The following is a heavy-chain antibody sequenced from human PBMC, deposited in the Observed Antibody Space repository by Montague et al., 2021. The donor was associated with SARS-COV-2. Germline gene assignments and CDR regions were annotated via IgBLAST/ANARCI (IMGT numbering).Heavy chain of an antibody. D-gene: IGHD3-16*01. CDR1: GDSISGYY. Sequence: SDTLSLTRSVSGDSISGYYYNWIRQTPGKGLEWIGYAYYAPSTNSANTNSNPSLKRRVTISLDTSENQFSLKLSSVTAADTAVYYCARTWRFGQSYGLDIWGQGTMVTVSS. J-gene: IGHJ3*02. V-gene: IGHV4-59*07. CDR2: AYYAPSTNSANT. CDR3: ARTWRFGQSYGLDI.